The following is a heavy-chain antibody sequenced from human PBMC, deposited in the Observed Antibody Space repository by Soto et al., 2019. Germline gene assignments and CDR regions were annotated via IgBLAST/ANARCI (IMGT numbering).Heavy chain of an antibody. D-gene: IGHD6-13*01. CDR2: ISYDGSNK. CDR1: GFTFSSYG. Sequence: QVQLVESGGGVVQPGRSLRLSCAASGFTFSSYGMHWVRQAPGKGLEWVAVISYDGSNKYYADSVKGRFTISRDNSKNTLYLQMNSLRAEDTAVYYCAKDGDSSSGRNYYYGIDVWGQGTTVTVSS. V-gene: IGHV3-30*18. J-gene: IGHJ6*02. CDR3: AKDGDSSSGRNYYYGIDV.